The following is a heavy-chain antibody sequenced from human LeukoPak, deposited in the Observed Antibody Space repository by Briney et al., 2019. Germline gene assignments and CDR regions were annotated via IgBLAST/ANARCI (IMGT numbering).Heavy chain of an antibody. CDR2: ISGSGGST. D-gene: IGHD3-22*01. J-gene: IGHJ4*02. CDR1: GFTFSSYS. CDR3: AKDLTEYDSSGDYYSSFDY. V-gene: IGHV3-23*01. Sequence: GGSPRLSCAASGFTFSSYSMNWVRQAPGKGLEWVSAISGSGGSTYYADSVKGRFTISRDNSKNTLYLQMNSLRAEDTAIYYCAKDLTEYDSSGDYYSSFDYWGQGTLVTVSS.